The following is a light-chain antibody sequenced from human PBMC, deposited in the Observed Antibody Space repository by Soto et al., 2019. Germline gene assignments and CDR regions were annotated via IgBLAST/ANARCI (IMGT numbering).Light chain of an antibody. CDR2: DVS. CDR3: QQYNNWPFS. CDR1: QSVSSSY. V-gene: IGKV3D-15*01. J-gene: IGKJ5*01. Sequence: EIVLTQSPGTLSFSPWERATLSCSSSQSVSSSYLAWYQQKPGQAPRLLIYDVSNRATGTPARFSGSGSGTDFTLTISGLQSEDSAIYFCQQYNNWPFSFGQGTRLEIK.